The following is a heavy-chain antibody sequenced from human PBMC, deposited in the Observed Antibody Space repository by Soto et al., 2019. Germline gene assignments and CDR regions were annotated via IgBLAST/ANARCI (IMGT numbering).Heavy chain of an antibody. D-gene: IGHD3-3*01. Sequence: VQLQESGPRLVKSSETLSLTCTVSSGSVSNENWWSWVRQFPGKGLEWVSAISGSGGSTYYADSVKGRFTISRDNSKNTLYLQMNSLRAEDTAVYYCAKATDYDFWSGYYTYYYGMDVWGQGTTVTVSS. J-gene: IGHJ6*02. CDR2: ISGSGGST. CDR1: SGSVSNEN. CDR3: AKATDYDFWSGYYTYYYGMDV. V-gene: IGHV3-23*01.